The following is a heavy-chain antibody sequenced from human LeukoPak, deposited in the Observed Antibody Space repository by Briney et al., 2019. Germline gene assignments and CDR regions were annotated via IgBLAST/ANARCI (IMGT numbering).Heavy chain of an antibody. CDR2: IIPIFGTA. CDR1: GGTFSSYA. J-gene: IGHJ5*02. CDR3: ARAPYDILTGYYNGWFDP. Sequence: ASVKVSCKASGGTFSSYAISWVRQAPGQGLEWRGGIIPIFGTANYAQKFQGRVTITTDESTSTAYMELSSLRSEDTAVYYCARAPYDILTGYYNGWFDPWGQGTLVTVSS. D-gene: IGHD3-9*01. V-gene: IGHV1-69*05.